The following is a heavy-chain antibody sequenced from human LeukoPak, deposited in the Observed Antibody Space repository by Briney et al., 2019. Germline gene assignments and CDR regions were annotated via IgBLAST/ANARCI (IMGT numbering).Heavy chain of an antibody. CDR1: GYTFTDNY. J-gene: IGHJ5*02. Sequence: GASVKVSCKASGYTFTDNYMQWVRQAPGQGLEWMGCINPNSGGSSYAQKFQGRVTMTRDTSISTAYMELTGLTSDDTAVYYCARVLGYCSSTSCSTGFDPWGQGTLVTVSS. CDR3: ARVLGYCSSTSCSTGFDP. V-gene: IGHV1-2*02. CDR2: INPNSGGS. D-gene: IGHD2-2*01.